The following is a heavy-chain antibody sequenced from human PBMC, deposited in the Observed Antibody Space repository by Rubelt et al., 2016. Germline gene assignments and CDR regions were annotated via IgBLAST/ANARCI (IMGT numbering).Heavy chain of an antibody. V-gene: IGHV4-39*07. Sequence: QLQLQESGPGLVKPSETLSLTCTVSGGSISSSSYYWGWIRQPPGKGLEWIGSIYYSGSTYYNPSLKIRVTISVDTSKNPFSLKLSSVTAADTAVYYCVRGGRSGAKWDAFDIWGQGTMVTVSS. CDR2: IYYSGST. CDR3: VRGGRSGAKWDAFDI. CDR1: GGSISSSSYY. D-gene: IGHD6-19*01. J-gene: IGHJ3*02.